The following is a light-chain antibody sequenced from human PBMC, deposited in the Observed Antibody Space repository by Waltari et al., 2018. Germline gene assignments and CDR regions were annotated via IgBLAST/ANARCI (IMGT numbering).Light chain of an antibody. Sequence: DIQMTQSPSSLSASVGDRVTITCRASQTISTYLNWYQQKPGKAPKLLIYDASNLQCGVPSRFSGSGSGTDFTLTISSLQPEDSATYYCQQSYGPPPITFGPGTKVAVK. J-gene: IGKJ3*01. CDR1: QTISTY. V-gene: IGKV1-39*01. CDR2: DAS. CDR3: QQSYGPPPIT.